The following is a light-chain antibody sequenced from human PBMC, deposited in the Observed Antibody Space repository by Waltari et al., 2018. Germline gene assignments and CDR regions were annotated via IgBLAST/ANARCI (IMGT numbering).Light chain of an antibody. CDR1: QSIGKY. V-gene: IGKV3-20*01. Sequence: IVLTQSPGTLSLSPGERATMSCRASQSIGKYLVWYQQRPGQAPRLLIYAASTRSTGIQDRFSGSGSGTDFSLTISRLEPEDFAVYYCQNHERLPATFGQGTKVEIK. CDR2: AAS. J-gene: IGKJ1*01. CDR3: QNHERLPAT.